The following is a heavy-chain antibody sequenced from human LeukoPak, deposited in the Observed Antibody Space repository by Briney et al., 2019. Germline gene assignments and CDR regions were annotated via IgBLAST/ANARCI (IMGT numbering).Heavy chain of an antibody. CDR3: ARHDYGDSKLDY. D-gene: IGHD4-17*01. CDR2: INPNSGGT. CDR1: GGTFSGYA. J-gene: IGHJ4*02. Sequence: GASVKVSCKASGGTFSGYAISWVRQAPGQGLEWMGRINPNSGGTNYAQKFQGRVTMTRDTSISTAYMELSRLRSDDTAVYYCARHDYGDSKLDYWGQGTLVTVSS. V-gene: IGHV1-2*06.